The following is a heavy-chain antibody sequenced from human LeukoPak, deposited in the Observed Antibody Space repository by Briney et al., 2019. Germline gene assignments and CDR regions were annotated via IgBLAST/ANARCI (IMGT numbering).Heavy chain of an antibody. CDR1: GFTFSSYG. J-gene: IGHJ4*02. D-gene: IGHD3-10*01. CDR3: AKDRYGSGSYPVDY. Sequence: GGSLRLSCAASGFTFSSYGMHWVRQAPGKGLEWVAVISYDGSNKYYADSVKGRFTISRDNSKNTLYLQMNSLRAEDTAVYYCAKDRYGSGSYPVDYWGQGTLVTVSS. V-gene: IGHV3-30*18. CDR2: ISYDGSNK.